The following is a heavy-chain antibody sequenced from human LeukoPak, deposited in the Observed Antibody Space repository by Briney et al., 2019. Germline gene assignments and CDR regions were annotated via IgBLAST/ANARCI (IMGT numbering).Heavy chain of an antibody. V-gene: IGHV3-7*01. CDR3: ARDPGYSSFDY. CDR1: GFTFDRSW. Sequence: GGSLRLSCGVSGFTFDRSWMSWVRQTPAKGLEFVANIKEDGSVRNYVDSVQGRFTISRDNAKNSLYLHMNSLRAEDTAVYYCARDPGYSSFDYWGQGTLVTVSS. D-gene: IGHD6-13*01. CDR2: IKEDGSVR. J-gene: IGHJ4*02.